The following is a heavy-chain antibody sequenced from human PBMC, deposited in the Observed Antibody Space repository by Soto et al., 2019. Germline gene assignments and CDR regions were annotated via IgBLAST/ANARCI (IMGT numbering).Heavy chain of an antibody. CDR3: ARQGFGELHGLVDV. CDR1: GGSISSSNW. Sequence: PSETLSLSCAVSGGSISSSNWWSWVRQPPGQGLEWIGYMGYNGFTRYNPSLISRVTISLDTSKNQFSLNLNSVTAADTALYYCARQGFGELHGLVDVWGQGTTVTAP. CDR2: MGYNGFT. D-gene: IGHD3-10*01. V-gene: IGHV4-4*02. J-gene: IGHJ6*02.